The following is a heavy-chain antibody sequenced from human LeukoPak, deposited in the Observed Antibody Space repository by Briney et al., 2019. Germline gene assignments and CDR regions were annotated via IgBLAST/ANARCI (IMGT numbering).Heavy chain of an antibody. Sequence: GASVKVSCKASGGSFSNYAVIWVRQAPGQGFEWMGRIIPSLGITNRAQKFQDRVTISADTSSSTAYMELSDLRFEDTAVYYCARDPGKFGDSLRPSGLDHWGQGTLVTVSS. J-gene: IGHJ4*02. CDR2: IIPSLGIT. CDR3: ARDPGKFGDSLRPSGLDH. D-gene: IGHD3-16*01. CDR1: GGSFSNYA. V-gene: IGHV1-69*04.